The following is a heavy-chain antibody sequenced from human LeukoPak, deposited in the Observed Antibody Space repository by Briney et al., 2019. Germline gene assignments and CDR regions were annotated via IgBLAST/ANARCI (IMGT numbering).Heavy chain of an antibody. D-gene: IGHD6-19*01. CDR3: ARGGVGSSGWYDYYYGMDV. Sequence: GASVKVSCKASGYTFTSYAMNWVRQAPGQGLEWMGWINTNTGNPTYAQGFTGRFVFSLDTSVSTAYLQISSLKAEDTAVYYCARGGVGSSGWYDYYYGMDVWGQGTTVTVSS. CDR1: GYTFTSYA. J-gene: IGHJ6*02. CDR2: INTNTGNP. V-gene: IGHV7-4-1*02.